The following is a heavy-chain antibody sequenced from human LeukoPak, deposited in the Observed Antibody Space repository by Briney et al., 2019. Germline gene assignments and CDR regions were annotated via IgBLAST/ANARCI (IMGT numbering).Heavy chain of an antibody. Sequence: SETLSLTCAVYGGSCSGYYWSWIRQPPGKGLEWIGEINHSGSTNYNPSLKSRVTISVDTSKNQFSLKLSSVTAADTAVYYCARRNYYDSSGYYAWFDPWGQGTLVTVSS. CDR2: INHSGST. J-gene: IGHJ5*02. D-gene: IGHD3-22*01. CDR1: GGSCSGYY. V-gene: IGHV4-34*01. CDR3: ARRNYYDSSGYYAWFDP.